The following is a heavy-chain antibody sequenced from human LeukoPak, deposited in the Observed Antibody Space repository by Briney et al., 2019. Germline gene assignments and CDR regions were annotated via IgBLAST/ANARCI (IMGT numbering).Heavy chain of an antibody. V-gene: IGHV3-33*08. CDR1: GFTFSDYA. D-gene: IGHD6-13*01. CDR3: ARGQQLVKTD. Sequence: GESLRLSCAASGFTFSDYAMHWVRQAPGKGLEWVAVIWYDGSIKNYADSVKGRFTISRDNSKNTVYLQMDSLRAEDTALYYCARGQQLVKTDWGQGTLVTVSS. CDR2: IWYDGSIK. J-gene: IGHJ4*02.